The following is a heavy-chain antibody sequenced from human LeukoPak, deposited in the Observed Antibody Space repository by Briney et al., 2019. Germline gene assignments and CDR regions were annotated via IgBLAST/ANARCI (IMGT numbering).Heavy chain of an antibody. V-gene: IGHV3-48*03. Sequence: GGSLRLSCAASGFTFSSYEMNWVRQAPGKGLEWVSYISSSGSTIYYADSVKGRSTISRDNAKNSLYLQMNSLRAEDTAVYYCARVAGMATVDYWGQGAPVTVSS. CDR1: GFTFSSYE. J-gene: IGHJ4*02. D-gene: IGHD5-24*01. CDR3: ARVAGMATVDY. CDR2: ISSSGSTI.